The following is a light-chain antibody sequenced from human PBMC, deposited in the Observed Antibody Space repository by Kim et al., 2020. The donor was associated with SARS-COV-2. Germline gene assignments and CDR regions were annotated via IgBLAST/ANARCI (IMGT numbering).Light chain of an antibody. J-gene: IGKJ2*01. Sequence: LSPREKATLPCKASQSVDSNYLAGYQQKPGQAPRLPIYGESSRATGIPDRFSGSGAGTDFTLTISRLEPEDFAVYYCQQYVSSPTFGQGTKLEI. CDR1: QSVDSNY. V-gene: IGKV3-20*01. CDR2: GES. CDR3: QQYVSSPT.